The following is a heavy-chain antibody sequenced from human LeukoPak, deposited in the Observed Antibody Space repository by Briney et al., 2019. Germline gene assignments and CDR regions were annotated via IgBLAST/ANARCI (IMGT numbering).Heavy chain of an antibody. V-gene: IGHV3-30*04. D-gene: IGHD3-3*01. CDR2: ISYDGSNK. CDR1: GFTFSSYA. J-gene: IGHJ5*02. Sequence: PGGSLRLSCAASGFTFSSYAMHWVRQAPGKGLEWVAVISYDGSNKYYADSVKGRFTISRDNSKNTLYLQMNSLRAEGTAVYYCAKDSQYYDFWSGYYRIMGQRFNWFDPWGQGTLVTVSS. CDR3: AKDSQYYDFWSGYYRIMGQRFNWFDP.